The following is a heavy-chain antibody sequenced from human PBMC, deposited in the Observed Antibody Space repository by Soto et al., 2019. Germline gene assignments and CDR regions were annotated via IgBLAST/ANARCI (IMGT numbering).Heavy chain of an antibody. J-gene: IGHJ3*02. D-gene: IGHD3-22*01. Sequence: GESLKISCKGSGYSFTSYWIGWVRQMPGKGLEWMGIIYPGDSDTRYSPSFQGQVTISADKSISTAYLQWSSLKASDTAMYYCARQPYLNYYYDSSGYMAFDIWGQGTMVTVSS. CDR2: IYPGDSDT. CDR3: ARQPYLNYYYDSSGYMAFDI. V-gene: IGHV5-51*01. CDR1: GYSFTSYW.